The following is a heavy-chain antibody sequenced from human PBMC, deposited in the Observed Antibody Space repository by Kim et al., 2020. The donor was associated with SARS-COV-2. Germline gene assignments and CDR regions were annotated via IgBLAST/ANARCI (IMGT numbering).Heavy chain of an antibody. CDR1: GFTFSSYV. CDR2: ISGRGGST. J-gene: IGHJ6*02. V-gene: IGHV3-23*01. CDR3: AKGPREYCSSTSCYDRKEVDTPYYYYYCMDV. Sequence: GGSLRLSCEASGFTFSSYVMSWVRQAPGKGLEWVSAISGRGGSTYYADYVKGRFTISRDNSKNTLYLQMNSLRAEDTAVYYCAKGPREYCSSTSCYDRKEVDTPYYYYYCMDVWGQGTTVTVSS. D-gene: IGHD2-2*01.